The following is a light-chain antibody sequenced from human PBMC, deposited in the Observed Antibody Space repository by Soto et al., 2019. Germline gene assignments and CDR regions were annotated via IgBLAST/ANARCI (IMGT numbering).Light chain of an antibody. CDR2: DVN. Sequence: QSALTQPRSLSGAPGQSVTISCTGASSDLGDSNFVSWYQQHPGEVPKLLIYDVNKRPSGVPDRFSGSTSGNTASLTISGLQAEDEADYYCCSYTGNGVFGVGTKLTVL. CDR1: SSDLGDSNF. V-gene: IGLV2-11*01. CDR3: CSYTGNGV. J-gene: IGLJ3*02.